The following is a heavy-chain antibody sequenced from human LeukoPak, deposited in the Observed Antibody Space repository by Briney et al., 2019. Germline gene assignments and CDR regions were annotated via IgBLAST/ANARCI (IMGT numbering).Heavy chain of an antibody. J-gene: IGHJ4*02. D-gene: IGHD7-27*01. CDR1: GFTFSTCE. CDR2: ISSSGSTI. Sequence: GESLRHSCAASGFTFSTCEMNWVRQAPGKGLEWVSFISSSGSTIHYADSVKGRFTISRDNAKNSLYLQMSSLRAEDTAVYYCARDLNWETYWGQGTLVSVSS. V-gene: IGHV3-48*03. CDR3: ARDLNWETY.